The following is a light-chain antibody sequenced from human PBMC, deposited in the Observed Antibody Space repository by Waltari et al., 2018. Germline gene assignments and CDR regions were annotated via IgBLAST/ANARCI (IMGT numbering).Light chain of an antibody. J-gene: IGLJ3*02. Sequence: QSALTQPASVSGSPGQSITISCTGTSSDVGGYNYVSWYQHHPGKAPKLMIYDVSDRPSGVSNRFSGSKSGNTASLTISGPQAEDEADYYCNSYTTAGTLGVFGGGTKLTVL. CDR2: DVS. CDR3: NSYTTAGTLGV. V-gene: IGLV2-14*03. CDR1: SSDVGGYNY.